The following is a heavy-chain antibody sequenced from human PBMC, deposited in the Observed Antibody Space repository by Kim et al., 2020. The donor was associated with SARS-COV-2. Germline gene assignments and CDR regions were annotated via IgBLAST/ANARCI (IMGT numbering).Heavy chain of an antibody. J-gene: IGHJ6*02. V-gene: IGHV3-66*03. Sequence: GGSLRLSCAASGFTVSSNYMSWVRQAPGKGLEWVSVIYSCGSTYYADSVKGRFTISRDNSKNTLYLQMNSLRAEDTAVYYCAREVSRAPCNYCYYYYYYGRDVWGQGPTVTVSS. CDR2: IYSCGST. CDR1: GFTVSSNY. D-gene: IGHD4-4*01. CDR3: AREVSRAPCNYCYYYYYYGRDV.